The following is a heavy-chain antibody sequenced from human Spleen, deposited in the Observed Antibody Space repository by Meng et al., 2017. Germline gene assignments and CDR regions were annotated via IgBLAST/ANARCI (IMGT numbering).Heavy chain of an antibody. V-gene: IGHV3-11*04. J-gene: IGHJ5*02. CDR2: ITGSGSTM. D-gene: IGHD2/OR15-2a*01. Sequence: GESLKISCAASGFTFNNYWMSWVRQAPGEGLEWVSYITGSGSTMYYSDSVKGRFTISRDNAKNSLYLEMNSLRAEDTAVYYCARDPRNKGFDPWGQGTLVTVSS. CDR1: GFTFNNYW. CDR3: ARDPRNKGFDP.